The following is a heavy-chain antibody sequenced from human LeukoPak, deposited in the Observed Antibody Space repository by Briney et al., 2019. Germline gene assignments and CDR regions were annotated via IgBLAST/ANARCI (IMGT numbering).Heavy chain of an antibody. V-gene: IGHV4-59*01. J-gene: IGHJ5*02. Sequence: PSETLSLTCTVSGGSISSYYWSWIRQPPGKGLEWIGYIYYSGSTNYNPSLKSRVTISVDTSKNQFSLKLSSVTAADTAVYYCARAFIAAAGQDWFDPWGQGTLVTVSS. D-gene: IGHD6-13*01. CDR1: GGSISSYY. CDR3: ARAFIAAAGQDWFDP. CDR2: IYYSGST.